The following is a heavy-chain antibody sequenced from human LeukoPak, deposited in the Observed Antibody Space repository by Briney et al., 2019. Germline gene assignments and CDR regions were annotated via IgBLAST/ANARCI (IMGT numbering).Heavy chain of an antibody. CDR3: ARDPHSTNVVVPAAPDY. Sequence: ASVKVSCKASGYTFTGYYMHWVRQAPGQGLEWMGWINPNSGDTNYAQKFQGRVTMTRDTSISTAYMELSRLRSDDTAVYYCARDPHSTNVVVPAAPDYWGQGTLVTVPS. D-gene: IGHD2-2*01. J-gene: IGHJ4*02. V-gene: IGHV1-2*02. CDR1: GYTFTGYY. CDR2: INPNSGDT.